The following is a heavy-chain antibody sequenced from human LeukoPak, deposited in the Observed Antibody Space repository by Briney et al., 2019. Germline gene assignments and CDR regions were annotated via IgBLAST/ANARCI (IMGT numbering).Heavy chain of an antibody. Sequence: PGGSLRLSCAASGFTFSDYRMNWVRQAPGKGLEWVSSISGGSLYMYYADSVKGRFTISRDNAKNSLYLQMNSLRGEDTAVYYCARHLRYDYGEYEDNFDSWGQGTLVTVSS. J-gene: IGHJ4*02. CDR2: ISGGSLYM. CDR3: ARHLRYDYGEYEDNFDS. D-gene: IGHD4-17*01. V-gene: IGHV3-21*01. CDR1: GFTFSDYR.